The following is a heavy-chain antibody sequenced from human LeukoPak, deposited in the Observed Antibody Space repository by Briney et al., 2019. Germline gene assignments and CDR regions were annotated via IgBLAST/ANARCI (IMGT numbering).Heavy chain of an antibody. Sequence: GGSLRLSCVASGFSFSDYYMSWVRQAPGKGLEWISYIGSTIYYADSVKGRFTISRDNAKNSLYLQMNSLRAEDTAVYYCARDRGIVGTTGYYYMDVWGKGTTVTVSS. CDR1: GFSFSDYY. V-gene: IGHV3-11*04. CDR2: IGSTI. J-gene: IGHJ6*03. CDR3: ARDRGIVGTTGYYYMDV. D-gene: IGHD1-26*01.